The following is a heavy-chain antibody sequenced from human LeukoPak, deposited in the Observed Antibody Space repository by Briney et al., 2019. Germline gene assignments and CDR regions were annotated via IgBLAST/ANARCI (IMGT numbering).Heavy chain of an antibody. J-gene: IGHJ5*02. CDR2: INWNGDSR. CDR1: GFKFDDYG. Sequence: GGSLRLSCTASGFKFDDYGMTWGRHAPGKRLEWVSDINWNGDSRYYAHSVGGRFTIYRDNSKTSLYLQMYSLRVEDTAFYYGARDELLHRNWFDPWGQGTLVTVSS. V-gene: IGHV3-20*04. D-gene: IGHD1-26*01. CDR3: ARDELLHRNWFDP.